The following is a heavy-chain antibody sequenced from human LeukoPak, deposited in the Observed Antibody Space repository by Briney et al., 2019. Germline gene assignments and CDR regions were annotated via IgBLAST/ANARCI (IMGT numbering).Heavy chain of an antibody. D-gene: IGHD3-22*01. J-gene: IGHJ6*02. CDR3: ARVGGLVITTGSYYYGMDV. CDR1: GYTFTSYY. V-gene: IGHV1-46*01. CDR2: INPSGGST. Sequence: ASVKVSCKTSGYTFTSYYMHWVRQAPGQGLEWMGIINPSGGSTSYAQKFQGRVTMTRDTSTSTVYMELSSLRSEDTAVYYCARVGGLVITTGSYYYGMDVWGQGTTVTVSS.